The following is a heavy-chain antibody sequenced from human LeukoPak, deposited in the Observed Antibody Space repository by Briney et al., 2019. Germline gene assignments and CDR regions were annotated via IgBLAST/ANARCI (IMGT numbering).Heavy chain of an antibody. V-gene: IGHV4-31*03. D-gene: IGHD3-3*01. CDR2: IYYSGST. Sequence: SQTLSLTCTVSGGSISSGGYYWSWIRQHPGKGLEWIGYIYYSGSTYYNPSLKSRVTISVDTSKNQFSLKLSSVTAADTAVYYCASGYSDFWSGYYSAYKSNDNWFEPCGQGTLATVSS. CDR3: ASGYSDFWSGYYSAYKSNDNWFEP. J-gene: IGHJ5*02. CDR1: GGSISSGGYY.